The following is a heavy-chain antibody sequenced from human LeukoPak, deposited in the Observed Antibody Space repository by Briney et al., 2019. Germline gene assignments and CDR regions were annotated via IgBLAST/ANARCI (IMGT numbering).Heavy chain of an antibody. V-gene: IGHV3-23*01. Sequence: PGGSLRLSCAASGFTFSDFTMNWVRHSPGKGLEGVSGMSGSGRRIVYADSVKGRFTISRDNSKNTLYLQMNSLRAEDTAVYYCAKSEAYDFDWLLYFDYWGQGTLVTVSS. CDR2: MSGSGRRI. J-gene: IGHJ4*02. CDR3: AKSEAYDFDWLLYFDY. D-gene: IGHD3-9*01. CDR1: GFTFSDFT.